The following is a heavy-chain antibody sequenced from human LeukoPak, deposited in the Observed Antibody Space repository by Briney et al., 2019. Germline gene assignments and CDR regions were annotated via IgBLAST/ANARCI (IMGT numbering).Heavy chain of an antibody. CDR1: GFTFRSYE. CDR2: IDNTGSVI. Sequence: GGSLRLSCAASGFTFRSYEMNWVRQAPGKGLERISYIDNTGSVIYTADSVKGRFTTSRDNAANSLYLQMDSLTAEDTAVYYCARETMGCGGDCYDYWGQGTLVAVSS. D-gene: IGHD2-21*01. J-gene: IGHJ4*02. V-gene: IGHV3-48*03. CDR3: ARETMGCGGDCYDY.